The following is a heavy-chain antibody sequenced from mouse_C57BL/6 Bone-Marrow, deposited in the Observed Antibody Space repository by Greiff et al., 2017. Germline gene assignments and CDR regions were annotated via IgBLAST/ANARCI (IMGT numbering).Heavy chain of an antibody. CDR1: GYTFTSYW. CDR3: ARPFSNSYAMDY. J-gene: IGHJ4*01. CDR2: IHPNSGST. V-gene: IGHV1-64*01. D-gene: IGHD2-5*01. Sequence: VQLQQPGAELVKPGASVKLSCKASGYTFTSYWMHWVKQRPGQGLEWIGMIHPNSGSTNYNEKFKSKATLTVDKSSSTAYMQLSSLTSEDSAVYYCARPFSNSYAMDYWGQGTSVTVSS.